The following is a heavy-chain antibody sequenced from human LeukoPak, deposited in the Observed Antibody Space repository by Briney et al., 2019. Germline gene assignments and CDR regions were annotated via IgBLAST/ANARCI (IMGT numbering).Heavy chain of an antibody. V-gene: IGHV4-59*08. CDR3: ARPHDSVPVPAVLRVDAFDV. CDR1: GFTFSDYY. D-gene: IGHD2-2*01. CDR2: IYYSGST. J-gene: IGHJ3*01. Sequence: GSLRLSCAASGFTFSDYYMNWIRQTPGKGLEWIGYIYYSGSTNYNPSLQGRVIISVDTSKNQFSLRLSSVTAADTAVYYCARPHDSVPVPAVLRVDAFDVWGQGTMVTVSS.